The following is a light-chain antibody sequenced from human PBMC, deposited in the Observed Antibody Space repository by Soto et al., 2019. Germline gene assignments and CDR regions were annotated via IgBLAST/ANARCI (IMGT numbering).Light chain of an antibody. CDR3: QQYNSYPWP. V-gene: IGKV1-5*03. J-gene: IGKJ1*01. CDR2: KAS. CDR1: QSISSW. Sequence: IQMPQSPTTLSASVGDRVTITCRASQSISSWLAWYQQKPGKAPKLLIYKASSLESGVPSRFSGSGSGTEFTLTISSLQPDDFATYYCQQYNSYPWPFGQGTKVDI.